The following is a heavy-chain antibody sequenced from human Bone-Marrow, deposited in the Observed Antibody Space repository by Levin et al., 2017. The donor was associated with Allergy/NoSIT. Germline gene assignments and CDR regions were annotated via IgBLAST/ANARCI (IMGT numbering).Heavy chain of an antibody. V-gene: IGHV4-4*07. CDR1: GDSFGDYF. J-gene: IGHJ4*02. Sequence: PSETLSLTCTVSGDSFGDYFWTWIRQPAGKGLEWIGRIYTTGRTNYNPSLTGRVTMSVDTSKYQFSLKLTSVTAADTAVYYCARGRGSSYYFDHWGQGTLINVSS. CDR3: ARGRGSSYYFDH. CDR2: IYTTGRT. D-gene: IGHD5-24*01.